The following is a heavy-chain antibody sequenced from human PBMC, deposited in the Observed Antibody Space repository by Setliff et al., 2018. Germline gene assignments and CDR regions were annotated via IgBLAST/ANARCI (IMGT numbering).Heavy chain of an antibody. D-gene: IGHD2-15*01. CDR1: GYTFSSYD. J-gene: IGHJ2*01. CDR3: ARGRGGNPNWYFDL. CDR2: MNPSSGNT. Sequence: WASVKVSCKASGYTFSSYDINWVRQASGQGLEWMGWMNPSSGNTGYAQKFQGRVTMTRNTSINTAYMELSSLRSQDTAVYYCARGRGGNPNWYFDLWGRGALVTVSS. V-gene: IGHV1-8*01.